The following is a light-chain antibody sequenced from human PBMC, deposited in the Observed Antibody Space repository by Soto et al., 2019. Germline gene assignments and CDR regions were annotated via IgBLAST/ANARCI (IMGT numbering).Light chain of an antibody. Sequence: EIFLTQSPDTLSLSPGERATLTCRASQSVTNYIAWYQQRPGQAPRLLIYDASNRATGVPARFSGSRSGTDFTLTISRLEPEDFAVYYCQHYGGSPTFGGGTKVDIK. CDR1: QSVTNY. J-gene: IGKJ4*01. CDR3: QHYGGSPT. CDR2: DAS. V-gene: IGKV3-11*01.